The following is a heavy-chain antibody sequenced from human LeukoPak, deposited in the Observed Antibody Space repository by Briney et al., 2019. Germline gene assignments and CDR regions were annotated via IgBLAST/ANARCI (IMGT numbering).Heavy chain of an antibody. Sequence: KPSETLSLTCTVSGGSISSSSYYRGWIRQPPGKGLEWIGSIYYSGSTYYNPSLKSRVTISVDTSKNQFSLKLSSVTAADTAVYYCARHLRPNWFDPWGQGTLVTVSS. D-gene: IGHD3-9*01. CDR3: ARHLRPNWFDP. CDR2: IYYSGST. J-gene: IGHJ5*02. CDR1: GGSISSSSYY. V-gene: IGHV4-39*01.